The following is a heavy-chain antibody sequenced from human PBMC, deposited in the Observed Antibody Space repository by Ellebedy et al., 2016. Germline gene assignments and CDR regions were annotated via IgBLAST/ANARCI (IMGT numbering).Heavy chain of an antibody. J-gene: IGHJ6*02. Sequence: SETLSLTCTVSGGSISSGGYYWSWIRQLPGKGLEWIGYIYYSGSTYYNPSLRSRVTISVDTSKNQFSLKLSSVTAADTAVYYCAREMGYDTLTGNYGMDVWGQGTTVTVSS. CDR2: IYYSGST. CDR3: AREMGYDTLTGNYGMDV. CDR1: GGSISSGGYY. V-gene: IGHV4-31*03. D-gene: IGHD3-9*01.